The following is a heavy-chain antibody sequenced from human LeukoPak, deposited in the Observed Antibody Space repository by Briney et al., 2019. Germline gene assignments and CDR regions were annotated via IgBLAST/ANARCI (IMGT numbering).Heavy chain of an antibody. V-gene: IGHV5-51*01. D-gene: IGHD6-13*01. CDR3: ARLPIAAAGTSHFDY. Sequence: GESLKISCKGSGYRFTSYWIGWVRQMPGKGLEWMAIIYPDDSNTRYSPSFQGQVTISADKSISTAYLQWSSLKASDTAMYYCARLPIAAAGTSHFDYWGQGTLVTVSS. CDR1: GYRFTSYW. J-gene: IGHJ4*02. CDR2: IYPDDSNT.